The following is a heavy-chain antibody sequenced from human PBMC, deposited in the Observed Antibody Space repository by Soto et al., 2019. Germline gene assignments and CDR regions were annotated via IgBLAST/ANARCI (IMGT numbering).Heavy chain of an antibody. CDR2: IYPGDSET. Sequence: PGESLKISCKGSGYTFTSNWIGWVRQMPGKGLEWMGIIYPGDSETRYSPSFQGQVTFSADKSINTAYLQWSSLKASDTAIYYCARTFGGHLYSFDFWGQGTLVTVSS. V-gene: IGHV5-51*01. J-gene: IGHJ4*02. D-gene: IGHD3-16*01. CDR3: ARTFGGHLYSFDF. CDR1: GYTFTSNW.